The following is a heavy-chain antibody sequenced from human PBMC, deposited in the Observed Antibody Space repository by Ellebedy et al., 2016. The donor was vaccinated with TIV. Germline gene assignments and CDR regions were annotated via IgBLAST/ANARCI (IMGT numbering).Heavy chain of an antibody. CDR1: GFTVSSNY. CDR2: IYSGGTT. D-gene: IGHD2-8*02. Sequence: GESLKISCAASGFTVSSNYMSWVRQAPGKGLEWVSVIYSGGTTHYADSVKGRFTISRDNSKNTLYLQMNSLRAEDTAVYYCARDLVLDDYYYYGMDIWGQGTTVTVSS. J-gene: IGHJ6*02. V-gene: IGHV3-66*01. CDR3: ARDLVLDDYYYYGMDI.